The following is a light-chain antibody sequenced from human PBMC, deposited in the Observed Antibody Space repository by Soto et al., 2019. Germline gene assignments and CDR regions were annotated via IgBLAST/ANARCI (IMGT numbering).Light chain of an antibody. CDR3: QQYNNWPPT. J-gene: IGKJ3*01. CDR2: GAS. V-gene: IGKV3-15*01. Sequence: EIVMTQSPATLSVYPGERATLSCRASQSVSSNLAGYQQKPGQAPRLLIYGASNRATGIPARFSGSGSGTEFTLTISCLQSEYFAVYYCQQYNNWPPTFGPGTKGDIK. CDR1: QSVSSN.